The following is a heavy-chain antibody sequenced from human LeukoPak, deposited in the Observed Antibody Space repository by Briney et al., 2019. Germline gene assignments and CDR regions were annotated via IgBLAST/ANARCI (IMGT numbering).Heavy chain of an antibody. J-gene: IGHJ4*02. Sequence: GASVKVSCKASGYTFTSYGISWVRQAPGQGLEWMGWISAYNGNTNYAQKLQGRVTMTTDTSTSTAYMELRSLRSDDTAVYYCARRVEAVAKEIIDYWGQGTLVTVSS. CDR2: ISAYNGNT. CDR1: GYTFTSYG. CDR3: ARRVEAVAKEIIDY. D-gene: IGHD6-19*01. V-gene: IGHV1-18*01.